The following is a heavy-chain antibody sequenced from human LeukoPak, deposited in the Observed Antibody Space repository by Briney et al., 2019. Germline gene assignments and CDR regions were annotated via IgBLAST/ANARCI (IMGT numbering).Heavy chain of an antibody. CDR1: GGTFSSYA. V-gene: IGHV1-69*05. J-gene: IGHJ4*02. Sequence: SVKVSCKASGGTFSSYAISWVRQAPGQGLEWMGGIIPIFGTANYAQKCQGRVTITTDESTSTAYIELSSLRSEDTAVYYCATDDSSGYVFDYWGQGTLDTVSS. D-gene: IGHD3-22*01. CDR2: IIPIFGTA. CDR3: ATDDSSGYVFDY.